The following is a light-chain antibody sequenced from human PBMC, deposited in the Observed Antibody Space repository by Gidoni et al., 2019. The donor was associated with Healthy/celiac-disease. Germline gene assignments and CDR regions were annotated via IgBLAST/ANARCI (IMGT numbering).Light chain of an antibody. V-gene: IGKV1-39*01. CDR1: QSISSY. CDR2: AAS. Sequence: DIEMRQTPSSLSASVGDRVTITCRASQSISSYLNWYQQKPGKAPKLLIYAASSLQSGVPSRFSGSGSGTDFTRTISSLQPEDFATYYCQQSYSTPYTFGQXTKLEIK. CDR3: QQSYSTPYT. J-gene: IGKJ2*01.